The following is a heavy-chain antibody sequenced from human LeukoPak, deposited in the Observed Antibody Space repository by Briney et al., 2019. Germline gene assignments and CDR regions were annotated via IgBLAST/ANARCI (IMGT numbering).Heavy chain of an antibody. J-gene: IGHJ4*02. CDR2: ISSSSRTI. V-gene: IGHV3-48*01. CDR1: GFTFSSYN. D-gene: IGHD5-12*01. CDR3: AKTRSRGYDPRGYFDY. Sequence: GGSLRLSCAASGFTFSSYNMNWVRQAPGKGLEWVSYISSSSRTIYYADSVKGRFTISRDNSKNTLYLQMNSLRAEDTAVYYCAKTRSRGYDPRGYFDYWGQGTLVTVSS.